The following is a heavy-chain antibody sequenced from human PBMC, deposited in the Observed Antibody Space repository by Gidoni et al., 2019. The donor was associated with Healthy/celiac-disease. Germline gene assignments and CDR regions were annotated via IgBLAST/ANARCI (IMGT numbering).Heavy chain of an antibody. J-gene: IGHJ4*02. V-gene: IGHV1-18*01. Sequence: QVQLVQSGDEGKKPGASVKGPGKASGYTFTSYGNSWVRQAPGQGLEWMGWISAYTRNTNYAQKLQGRVTMTTDTSTGTASMALRSLRSDDTAVYYCARDSSSAGLDYWGQGTLVTVSS. CDR2: ISAYTRNT. CDR1: GYTFTSYG. D-gene: IGHD6-6*01. CDR3: ARDSSSAGLDY.